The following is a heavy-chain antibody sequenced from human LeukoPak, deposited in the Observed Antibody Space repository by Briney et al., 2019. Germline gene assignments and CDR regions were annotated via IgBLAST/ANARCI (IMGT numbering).Heavy chain of an antibody. V-gene: IGHV4-4*08. CDR2: IFAGGRT. D-gene: IGHD3-10*01. CDR3: ARVDYRSGSYSSWFDP. Sequence: PSETLSLTCIVSSGSISNYYWSWIRQPPGKGLEWIGYIFAGGRTSHRLSLKSRVTMSVDTSKNQFSLRMSSMTAADTAVYYCARVDYRSGSYSSWFDPWGQGTLVTVSS. CDR1: SGSISNYY. J-gene: IGHJ5*02.